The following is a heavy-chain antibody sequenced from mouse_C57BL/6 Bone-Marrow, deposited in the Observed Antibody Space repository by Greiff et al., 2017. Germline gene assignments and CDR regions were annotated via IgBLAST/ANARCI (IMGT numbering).Heavy chain of an antibody. CDR2: IDPENGDT. Sequence: VQLQQSGAELVRPGASVKLSCTASGFNIKDDYMHWVKQRPEQGLEWIGWIDPENGDTEYASKFQGKATITPDTSSNTASLQLSSLTSEDTAVYYCTTGGSPFAYWGQGTLVTVSA. D-gene: IGHD1-1*01. V-gene: IGHV14-4*01. CDR1: GFNIKDDY. CDR3: TTGGSPFAY. J-gene: IGHJ3*01.